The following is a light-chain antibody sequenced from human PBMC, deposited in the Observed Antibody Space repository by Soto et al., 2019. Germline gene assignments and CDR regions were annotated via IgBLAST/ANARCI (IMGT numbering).Light chain of an antibody. CDR1: QSVLYSSNNKKY. J-gene: IGKJ2*01. Sequence: DIVMTQSPDSLAVSLGERATINCKSSQSVLYSSNNKKYLAWYQQKPGQPPKLLIYWASTRESGVPDRFSGSGSGTDFTLTISSLQAEDVAVYYCQQYYSTPYTFGQGTKLEIE. CDR2: WAS. V-gene: IGKV4-1*01. CDR3: QQYYSTPYT.